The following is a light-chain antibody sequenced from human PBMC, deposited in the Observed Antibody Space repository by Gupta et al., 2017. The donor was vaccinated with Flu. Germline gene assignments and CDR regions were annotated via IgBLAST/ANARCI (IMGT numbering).Light chain of an antibody. Sequence: SSELTQPPSVSVSPGQTARLTCSGDALADQYGYWYQQKPGQAPTMVVRKDNQSPSGIPERFSGSSSGTKFTLTISGVQAEDEADYYCQSSDNRGTYVIFGGGTKLTVL. CDR2: KDN. CDR1: ALADQY. J-gene: IGLJ2*01. CDR3: QSSDNRGTYVI. V-gene: IGLV3-25*03.